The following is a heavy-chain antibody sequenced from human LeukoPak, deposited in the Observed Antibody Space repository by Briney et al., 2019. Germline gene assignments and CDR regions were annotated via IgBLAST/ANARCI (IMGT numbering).Heavy chain of an antibody. J-gene: IGHJ5*02. V-gene: IGHV1-69*01. CDR1: GGTFSSYA. CDR2: IIPIFGTA. D-gene: IGHD2-2*02. Sequence: EASVKVSCKASGGTFSSYAISWVRQAPGQGLEWMGGIIPIFGTANYAQKFQGRVTITADESTSTAYMELRSLRSEDTAVYYCAREALDEIVVVPAAIMGNWFDPWGQGTLVTVSS. CDR3: AREALDEIVVVPAAIMGNWFDP.